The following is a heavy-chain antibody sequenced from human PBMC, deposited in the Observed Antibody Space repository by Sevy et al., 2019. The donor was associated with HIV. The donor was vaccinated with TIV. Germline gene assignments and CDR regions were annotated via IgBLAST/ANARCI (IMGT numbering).Heavy chain of an antibody. V-gene: IGHV3-53*01. J-gene: IGHJ5*02. CDR1: GFTVSNDY. Sequence: GGCLRLSCAASGFTVSNDYMSWVRQAPGKGLEWVSVIYSGGNTYYADSVKGRFTISRDNSKNMVYLQMNSLRAADTAVYYCARETVGGYDPWGQGTLVTVSS. CDR3: ARETVGGYDP. CDR2: IYSGGNT. D-gene: IGHD1-26*01.